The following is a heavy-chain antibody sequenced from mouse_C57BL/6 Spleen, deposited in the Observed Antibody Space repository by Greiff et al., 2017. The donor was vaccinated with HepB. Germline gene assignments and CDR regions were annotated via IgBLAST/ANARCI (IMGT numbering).Heavy chain of an antibody. CDR3: ARNWAYYYAMDY. CDR1: GYSFTGYY. V-gene: IGHV1-42*01. Sequence: VQLQQSGPELVKPGASVKISCKASGYSFTGYYMNWVKQSPEKSLEWIGEINPSTGGTTYNQKFKAKATLTVDKSSSTAYMQLKSLTSEDSAVYYCARNWAYYYAMDYWGQGTSVTVSS. CDR2: INPSTGGT. D-gene: IGHD4-1*01. J-gene: IGHJ4*01.